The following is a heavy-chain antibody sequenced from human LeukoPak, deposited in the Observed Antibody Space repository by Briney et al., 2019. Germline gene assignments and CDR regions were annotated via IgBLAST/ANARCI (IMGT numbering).Heavy chain of an antibody. CDR1: GFTFSNYW. D-gene: IGHD5-18*01. CDR2: IKQDGSET. V-gene: IGHV3-7*01. CDR3: VSTATFDY. Sequence: PGGSLRLSCAASGFTFSNYWMSWVRQAPGKGLEWVANIKQDGSETYYVDSVKGRFTISRDNAKNSLFLQMNSLRAEDTAVYYCVSTATFDYWGQRTLVTVSS. J-gene: IGHJ4*02.